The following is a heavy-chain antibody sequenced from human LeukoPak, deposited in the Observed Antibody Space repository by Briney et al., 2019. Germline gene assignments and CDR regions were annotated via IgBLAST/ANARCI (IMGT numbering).Heavy chain of an antibody. J-gene: IGHJ3*02. CDR1: GFTFSSYS. CDR3: ARGKDVDYAFDI. D-gene: IGHD4-17*01. Sequence: PGGSLRLSCAVSGFTFSSYSMNWVRQAPGKGLEWVSSISSSSSYIYYADSVKGRFTISRDNAKNSLYLQMNSLRAEDTAVYYCARGKDVDYAFDIWGQGTMVTVSS. CDR2: ISSSSSYI. V-gene: IGHV3-21*01.